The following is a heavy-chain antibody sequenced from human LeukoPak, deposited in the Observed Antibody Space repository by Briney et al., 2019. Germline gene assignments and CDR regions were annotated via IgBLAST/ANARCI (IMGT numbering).Heavy chain of an antibody. CDR3: ARVGAAAGRGWFDP. J-gene: IGHJ5*02. CDR2: MNPNSGNT. Sequence: ASVKASCKASGYTFTSYDINWVRQATGQGLEWMGWMNPNSGNTGYAQKFQGRVTMTRNTSISTAYMELSSLRSEDTAVYYCARVGAAAGRGWFDPWGQGTLVTVSS. D-gene: IGHD6-13*01. CDR1: GYTFTSYD. V-gene: IGHV1-8*01.